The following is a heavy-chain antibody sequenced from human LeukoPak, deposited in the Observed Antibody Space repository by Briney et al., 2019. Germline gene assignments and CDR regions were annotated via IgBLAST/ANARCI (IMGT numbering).Heavy chain of an antibody. CDR2: ISAYNGNT. J-gene: IGHJ4*02. Sequence: ASVKDSCTASGGTFSSYGISWVRPAPGQGLEWMGWISAYNGNTNYAQKLQGRVTMTTDTSTSTAYMELRSLRSDDTAVYYCARLSSSSDAYWGQGTLVTVSS. CDR3: ARLSSSSDAY. CDR1: GGTFSSYG. D-gene: IGHD6-6*01. V-gene: IGHV1-18*01.